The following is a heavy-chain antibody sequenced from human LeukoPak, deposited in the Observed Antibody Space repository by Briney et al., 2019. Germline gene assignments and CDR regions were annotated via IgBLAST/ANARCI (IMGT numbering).Heavy chain of an antibody. CDR1: GFTFSSYG. CDR3: ARRSGLGSGRGLDV. Sequence: GGSLRLSCAASGFTFSSYGMHWVHQAPGKGLEWVAVISYDGNNEFYADSVKGRFTISRDSPYNTLYLQMNSLRAEDTAVYYCARRSGLGSGRGLDVWGQGTTVTVSS. CDR2: ISYDGNNE. D-gene: IGHD3-10*01. J-gene: IGHJ6*02. V-gene: IGHV3-30*03.